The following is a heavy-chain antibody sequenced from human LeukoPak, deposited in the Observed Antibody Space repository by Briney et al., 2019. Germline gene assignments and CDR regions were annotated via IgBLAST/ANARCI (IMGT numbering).Heavy chain of an antibody. D-gene: IGHD4-11*01. CDR3: AHSVALDYRSFDY. V-gene: IGHV2-5*02. J-gene: IGHJ4*02. Sequence: SGPTLVNPTQTLTLTCTFSGFSISTHGVGVGWIRQPPGKALEWLALIYWDGDSLYSPSLRSRLTITKDASKNQVVLTVTDVDPVDTATYFCAHSVALDYRSFDYWGQGTLVTVSS. CDR1: GFSISTHGVG. CDR2: IYWDGDS.